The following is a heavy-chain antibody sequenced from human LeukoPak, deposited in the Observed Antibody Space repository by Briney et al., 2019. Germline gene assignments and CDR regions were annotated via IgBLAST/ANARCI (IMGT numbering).Heavy chain of an antibody. D-gene: IGHD3-9*01. CDR2: ITNTGTTI. CDR1: GFIFSTYS. J-gene: IGHJ1*01. Sequence: GGSLRLSCAASGFIFSTYSMNWVRQAPGKGLEWVSYITNTGTTIYYADSVKGRFTISRDNAKNSLYLQMNSLRAEDTAVYYCARDGHYDILTGYFQDWGQGTLVTVSS. CDR3: ARDGHYDILTGYFQD. V-gene: IGHV3-48*04.